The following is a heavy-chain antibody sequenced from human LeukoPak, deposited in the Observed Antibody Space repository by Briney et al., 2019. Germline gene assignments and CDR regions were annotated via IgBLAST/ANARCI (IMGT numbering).Heavy chain of an antibody. CDR2: IKQDGREKQDGSEK. Sequence: PGGALRLSCAASGFTFRDYFMSSVRQAPGKGLEGMANIKQDGREKQDGSEKNYVDSVKGRLTISRDIAKNSLYLQMNSLRAEDTAVYYCARSGRGVDSFYFYMDVWGKGTAVTVSS. D-gene: IGHD3-10*01. V-gene: IGHV3-7*01. J-gene: IGHJ6*03. CDR1: GFTFRDYF. CDR3: ARSGRGVDSFYFYMDV.